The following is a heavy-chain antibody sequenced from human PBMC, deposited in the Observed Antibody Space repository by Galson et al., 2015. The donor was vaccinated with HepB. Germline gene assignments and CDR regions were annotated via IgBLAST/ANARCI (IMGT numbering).Heavy chain of an antibody. V-gene: IGHV4-61*02. CDR2: IYTSGST. CDR1: GGSISSGSYY. J-gene: IGHJ4*02. Sequence: TLSLTCTVSGGSISSGSYYWSWIRQPAGKGLEWIGRIYTSGSTNYNPSLKSRVTISVDTSKNQFSLKLSSVTAADTAVYYCAREKHWGGPSFDYWGQGTLVTVSS. D-gene: IGHD7-27*01. CDR3: AREKHWGGPSFDY.